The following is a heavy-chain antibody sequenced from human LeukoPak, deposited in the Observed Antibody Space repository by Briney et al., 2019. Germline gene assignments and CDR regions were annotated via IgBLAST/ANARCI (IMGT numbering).Heavy chain of an antibody. CDR3: ARDPSTHYDFWSGPYWYFDL. V-gene: IGHV3-21*01. CDR2: ISSSSSYI. CDR1: GFTFSHYS. Sequence: PGGSLRLSCAASGFTFSHYSMNWVRQAPGKGLEWVSFISSSSSYIYYADSVKGRFTISRDNAKNSLYLQMNSLRAEDTAVYYCARDPSTHYDFWSGPYWYFDLWGRGTLVTVSS. D-gene: IGHD3-3*01. J-gene: IGHJ2*01.